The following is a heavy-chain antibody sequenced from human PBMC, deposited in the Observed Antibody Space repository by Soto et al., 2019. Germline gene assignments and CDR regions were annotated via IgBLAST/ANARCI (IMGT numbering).Heavy chain of an antibody. D-gene: IGHD2-15*01. CDR1: GYTFTSYG. CDR2: ISAYNGNT. Sequence: ASVKVSCKASGYTFTSYGISWVRDAPGQGQEWMRWISAYNGNTNYAQKLQGRVTMTTDTSTSTAYMELRSLRSDDTAVYYCARPPLYCSGGSCYPDPHMDVWGKGTTVTVSS. V-gene: IGHV1-18*01. J-gene: IGHJ6*03. CDR3: ARPPLYCSGGSCYPDPHMDV.